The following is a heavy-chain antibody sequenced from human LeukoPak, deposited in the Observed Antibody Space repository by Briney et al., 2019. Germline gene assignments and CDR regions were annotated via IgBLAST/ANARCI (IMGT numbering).Heavy chain of an antibody. V-gene: IGHV5-51*01. J-gene: IGHJ4*02. CDR1: GYKFTDYW. Sequence: GESLKISCQGCGYKFTDYWIGWVRQVPGKGLEWMGSIAPSDFDSRYSPSFQGQVTMSVDKSISTAYLQWTGLTASDTAIYYCYCGPNYLENWGQGTLVTVSS. CDR2: IAPSDFDS. D-gene: IGHD4/OR15-4a*01. CDR3: YCGPNYLEN.